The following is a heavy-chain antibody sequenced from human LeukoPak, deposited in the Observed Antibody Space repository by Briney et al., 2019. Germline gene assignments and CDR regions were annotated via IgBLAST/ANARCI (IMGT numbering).Heavy chain of an antibody. V-gene: IGHV3-30-3*01. CDR3: ARDYWWNYDY. J-gene: IGHJ4*02. CDR1: GFTFSDYA. CDR2: ISKDGSDK. Sequence: GSLRLSCAASGFTFSDYAMHWVRQAPGKGLEWVAVISKDGSDKYYPGSVRGRFTISRDNSKNTIYLQMDSLRAEDTAIYYCARDYWWNYDYWGQGTLVTVSS. D-gene: IGHD1-7*01.